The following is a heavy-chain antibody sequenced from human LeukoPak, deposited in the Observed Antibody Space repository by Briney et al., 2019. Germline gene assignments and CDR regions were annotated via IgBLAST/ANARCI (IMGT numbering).Heavy chain of an antibody. V-gene: IGHV4-59*08. CDR1: GGSMSSYY. Sequence: PSETLSLTCTVSGGSMSSYYWGWIRQPPGKGLEWIGYIYYSGSTDYNPSLKSRVTISLDTSKNQFSLKLSSVTAADTAVYYCARRGYSSGWYYFDYWGQGTLVTVSS. J-gene: IGHJ4*02. CDR2: IYYSGST. CDR3: ARRGYSSGWYYFDY. D-gene: IGHD6-19*01.